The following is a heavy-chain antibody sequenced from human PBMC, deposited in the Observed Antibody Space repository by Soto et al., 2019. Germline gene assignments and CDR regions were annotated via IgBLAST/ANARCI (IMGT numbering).Heavy chain of an antibody. J-gene: IGHJ4*02. D-gene: IGHD3-10*02. V-gene: IGHV5-51*01. CDR3: ASSVFGEPRFDY. CDR2: IYPGDSDT. CDR1: GYSFTNSW. Sequence: GESLKISCKGSGYSFTNSWVAWVRQMSGKSLEWMGIIYPGDSDTRYSPSFQGQVTISADKSISTAYLQWSSLKASDTAMYYCASSVFGEPRFDYWGQGTLVTVSS.